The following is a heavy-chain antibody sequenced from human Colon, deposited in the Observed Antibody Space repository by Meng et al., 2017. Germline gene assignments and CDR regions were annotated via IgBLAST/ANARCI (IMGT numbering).Heavy chain of an antibody. CDR2: FYFSGNT. J-gene: IGHJ5*02. V-gene: IGHV4-31*03. CDR3: ARYYYDSSGVTYFDP. CDR1: GDSISRGNHY. Sequence: QGRLEESGPGPLQPLPTLSLTCTVSGDSISRGNHYWSWSRQHPGKGLEWIGYFYFSGNTYYNPSLKSRVTISVDTSKNQFSLNLRSVTAADTAVYYCARYYYDSSGVTYFDPWGQGTLVTVSS. D-gene: IGHD3-22*01.